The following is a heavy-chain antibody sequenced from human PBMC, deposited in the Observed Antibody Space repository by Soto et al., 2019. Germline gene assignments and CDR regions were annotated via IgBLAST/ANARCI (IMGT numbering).Heavy chain of an antibody. CDR1: GASISGGTYY. J-gene: IGHJ5*02. Sequence: SETLSLTCTVSGASISGGTYYWTWIRQAPGKGLEWVGHIYYTGSTNYNPALNDRVTISVDTSKNHFSLQLTSVAAADTAVYYCARGAGFSYARTWFDICGQGTLVTVSS. CDR3: ARGAGFSYARTWFDI. V-gene: IGHV4-61*03. D-gene: IGHD5-18*01. CDR2: IYYTGST.